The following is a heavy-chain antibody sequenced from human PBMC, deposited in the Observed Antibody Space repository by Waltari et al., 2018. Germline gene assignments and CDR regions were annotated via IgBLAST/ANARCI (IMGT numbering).Heavy chain of an antibody. CDR2: IYYSGST. D-gene: IGHD2-15*01. CDR1: GCPISSPY. Sequence: QVQLQESGPGLVKPSETLSLTCTVSGCPISSPYWSWIRQPPGKGMEWIGYIYYSGSTNYNPSLKSRVTISVDTSKNQFSLKLSSVTAADTAVYYCARTGYGGNNDAFDIWGQGTMVTVSS. J-gene: IGHJ3*02. V-gene: IGHV4-59*11. CDR3: ARTGYGGNNDAFDI.